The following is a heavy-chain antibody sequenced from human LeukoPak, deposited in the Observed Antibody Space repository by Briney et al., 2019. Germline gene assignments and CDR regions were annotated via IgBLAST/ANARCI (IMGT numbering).Heavy chain of an antibody. J-gene: IGHJ4*02. CDR2: IYYSGST. Sequence: PSQTLSLICTVSGGSISSGGYYWSWIRQHPGKGLEWIGYIYYSGSTYYNPSLKSRVTISVDTSKNQFSLKLSSVTAADTAVYYCARGLHPDLGHYFDYWGLGTLVTVSS. CDR1: GGSISSGGYY. D-gene: IGHD7-27*01. V-gene: IGHV4-31*03. CDR3: ARGLHPDLGHYFDY.